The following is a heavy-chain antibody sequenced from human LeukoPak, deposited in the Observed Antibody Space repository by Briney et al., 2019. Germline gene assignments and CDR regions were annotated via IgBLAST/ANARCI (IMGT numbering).Heavy chain of an antibody. D-gene: IGHD3-3*01. CDR3: ARADYDFWSGYYTTHFDY. CDR2: ISAYNGNT. V-gene: IGHV1-18*01. CDR1: GYTFTSYG. Sequence: ASVKVSCKAPGYTFTSYGISWVRQAPGQGLEWMGWISAYNGNTNYAQKLQGRVTMTTDTSTSTAYMELRSLRSDDTAVHYCARADYDFWSGYYTTHFDYWGQGTLVTVSS. J-gene: IGHJ4*02.